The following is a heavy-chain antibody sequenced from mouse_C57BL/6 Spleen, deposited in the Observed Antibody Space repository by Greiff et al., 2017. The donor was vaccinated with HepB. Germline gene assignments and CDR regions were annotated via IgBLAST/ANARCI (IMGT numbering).Heavy chain of an antibody. J-gene: IGHJ2*01. CDR3: AREDGGSSRFDY. CDR1: GFTFSSYA. D-gene: IGHD1-1*01. Sequence: EVQLVESGGGLVKPGGSLKLSCAASGFTFSSYAMSWVRQTPEKRLEWVATISDGGSYTYYPDNVKGRFTISRDNAKNNLYLQMSHLKSEDTAMYYCAREDGGSSRFDYWGQGTTLTVSS. CDR2: ISDGGSYT. V-gene: IGHV5-4*01.